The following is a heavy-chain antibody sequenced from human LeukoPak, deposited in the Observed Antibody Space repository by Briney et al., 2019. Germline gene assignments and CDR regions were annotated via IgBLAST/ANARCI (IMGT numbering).Heavy chain of an antibody. Sequence: GGSLRLSCAASGFAVSGNYMSWVRQAPGKGLEWVSIIYTGGNTYYADSVQGRFTISRDNSKNTLYLQMNGLRAEDTAVYYCAREWDCTNTSCYYIGSWGQGTLVTVSS. D-gene: IGHD2-2*01. V-gene: IGHV3-53*01. CDR1: GFAVSGNY. CDR3: AREWDCTNTSCYYIGS. J-gene: IGHJ4*02. CDR2: IYTGGNT.